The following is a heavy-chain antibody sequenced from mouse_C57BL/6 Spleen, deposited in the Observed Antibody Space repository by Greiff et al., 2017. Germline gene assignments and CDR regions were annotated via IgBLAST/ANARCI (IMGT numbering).Heavy chain of an antibody. CDR1: GFSLTSYG. CDR3: AKADYYGSSGYAMDY. CDR2: IWRGGST. J-gene: IGHJ4*01. V-gene: IGHV2-5*01. Sequence: QVQLQQSGPGLVQPSQSLSITCTVSGFSLTSYGVHWVRQSPGKGLEWLGVIWRGGSTDYNAAFMSRLSITKDNSKSQVFFKMNSLQADDTAIYYCAKADYYGSSGYAMDYWGQGTSVTVSS. D-gene: IGHD1-1*01.